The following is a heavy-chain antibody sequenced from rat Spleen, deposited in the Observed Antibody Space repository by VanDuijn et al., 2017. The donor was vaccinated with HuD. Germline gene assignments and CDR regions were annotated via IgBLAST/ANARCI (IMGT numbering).Heavy chain of an antibody. CDR1: GFTFSDYY. V-gene: IGHV5-7*01. J-gene: IGHJ1*01. D-gene: IGHD1-10*01. CDR3: ARLDNSYWYFDF. Sequence: EVQLVESGGGLVQPGRSLKLSCAASGFTFSDYYMAWVRQAPTKGLEWVATISYDGSSTYYRDSVKGRFTISRDNAKSTLYLQMDSLRSEDTATYYCARLDNSYWYFDFWGPGTMVTVSS. CDR2: ISYDGSST.